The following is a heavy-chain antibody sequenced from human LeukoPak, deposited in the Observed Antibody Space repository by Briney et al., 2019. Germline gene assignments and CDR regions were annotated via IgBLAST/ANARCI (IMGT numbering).Heavy chain of an antibody. Sequence: GGSLRLSCAASGFTFSDYAMSWVRQAPGGGLEWVSAISGSGDKTFHADSVKGRFATSRDNSKNTLSLQMSSLRVEDSAVYFCAKDTSAWWYHRAYMNVWGTGTTVTVSS. CDR1: GFTFSDYA. D-gene: IGHD2-15*01. CDR2: ISGSGDKT. J-gene: IGHJ6*03. V-gene: IGHV3-23*01. CDR3: AKDTSAWWYHRAYMNV.